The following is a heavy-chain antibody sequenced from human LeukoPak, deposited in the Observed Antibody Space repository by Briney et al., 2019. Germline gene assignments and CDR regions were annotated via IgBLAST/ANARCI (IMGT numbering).Heavy chain of an antibody. V-gene: IGHV4-61*02. Sequence: SQTLSLTCIVSGDSISNGGYYWTCIPQPAGKGLEYIGRIYTNADTKYNPSLESPVTISMDTTRKQFPLKLCSVIAADSALYYRARDRRTTVARGVPSWFDPWGQGILVTVSS. CDR2: IYTNADT. J-gene: IGHJ5*02. CDR3: ARDRRTTVARGVPSWFDP. CDR1: GDSISNGGYY. D-gene: IGHD3-10*01.